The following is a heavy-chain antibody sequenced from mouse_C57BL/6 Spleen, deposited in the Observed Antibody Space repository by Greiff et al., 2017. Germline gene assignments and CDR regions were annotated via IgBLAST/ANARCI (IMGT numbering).Heavy chain of an antibody. CDR2: INPNNGGT. J-gene: IGHJ3*01. CDR1: GYTFTDYN. Sequence: EVQLQQSGPELVKPGASVKMSCKASGYTFTDYNMHWVKQSHGKSLEWIGYINPNNGGTSYNQKFKGKATLTVNKSSSTAYMELRSLTSEDSAVYYCARDYCYGSSWFAYWGQGTLVTVSA. V-gene: IGHV1-22*01. CDR3: ARDYCYGSSWFAY. D-gene: IGHD1-1*01.